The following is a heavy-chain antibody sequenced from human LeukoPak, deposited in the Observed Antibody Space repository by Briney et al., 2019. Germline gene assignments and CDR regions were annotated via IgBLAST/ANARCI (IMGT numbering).Heavy chain of an antibody. CDR1: GLTFSSYW. Sequence: PGGSLRLSCAASGLTFSSYWMHWVRQAPGKGQVWVSRINSDGSSTSYADSVKGRFTISRDNAKNTLYLQMNSLRAEDTAVYYCARRSSGSPPYYFGYWGQGTLVTVSS. V-gene: IGHV3-74*01. CDR3: ARRSSGSPPYYFGY. J-gene: IGHJ4*02. CDR2: INSDGSST. D-gene: IGHD1-26*01.